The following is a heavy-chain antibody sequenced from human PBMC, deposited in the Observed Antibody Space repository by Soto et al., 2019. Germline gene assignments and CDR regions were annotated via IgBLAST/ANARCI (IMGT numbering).Heavy chain of an antibody. Sequence: QVQLQESGPGLVKPSQTLSLTCTVSGGSISSGGYYWSWIRQHPGKGLEWIGYIYYSGSTYYNPSRKRRVTTSVDTSKNQFSLKLSSVTAADTAVYYCAREPDYGDKGDAFDIWGQGTMVTVSS. D-gene: IGHD4-17*01. CDR1: GGSISSGGYY. CDR2: IYYSGST. J-gene: IGHJ3*02. V-gene: IGHV4-31*03. CDR3: AREPDYGDKGDAFDI.